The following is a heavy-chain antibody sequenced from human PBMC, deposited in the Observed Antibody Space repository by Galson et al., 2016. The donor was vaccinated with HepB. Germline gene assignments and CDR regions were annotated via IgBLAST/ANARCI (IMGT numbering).Heavy chain of an antibody. J-gene: IGHJ6*03. Sequence: SVKVSCKASGGTFNNYGISWVRQAPGQGLEWMGGIIPIFGTANYTQRFQGRVTITAGESTSTVYMELSRLSSEDTAVYFCASNPYYYDYMDVWGKGTTVTVSS. V-gene: IGHV1-69*13. CDR3: ASNPYYYDYMDV. CDR2: IIPIFGTA. CDR1: GGTFNNYG.